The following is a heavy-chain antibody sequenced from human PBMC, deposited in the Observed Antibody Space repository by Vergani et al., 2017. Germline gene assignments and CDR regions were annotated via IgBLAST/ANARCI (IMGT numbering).Heavy chain of an antibody. CDR3: AKARDPNCKGGNCYSYYYGLDL. D-gene: IGHD2-21*01. V-gene: IGHV3-23*04. J-gene: IGHJ6*02. Sequence: EVQLVESGGGLVQPGGSLRLSCGASGFTFSSYAMTWVRLAPGKGLQWGSAISGSGGTTFYTDSVKGRFTISRDNSKDTLYLQMNSLRVEDTAIYYCAKARDPNCKGGNCYSYYYGLDLWGQGTTVTVSS. CDR1: GFTFSSYA. CDR2: ISGSGGTT.